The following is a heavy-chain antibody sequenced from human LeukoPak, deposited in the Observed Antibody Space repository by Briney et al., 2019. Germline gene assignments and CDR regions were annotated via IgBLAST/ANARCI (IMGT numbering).Heavy chain of an antibody. V-gene: IGHV4-39*01. D-gene: IGHD1-26*01. CDR3: ARHRGEWELRYNFDY. Sequence: SETLSLTCTVSGGSISSSSYYWGWIRQPPGKGLEWIGSIYYSGSTYYNPSLKSRVTISVDTSKNQFSLKLSSVTAADTAVYYCARHRGEWELRYNFDYWGQGTLVTVSS. CDR1: GGSISSSSYY. CDR2: IYYSGST. J-gene: IGHJ4*02.